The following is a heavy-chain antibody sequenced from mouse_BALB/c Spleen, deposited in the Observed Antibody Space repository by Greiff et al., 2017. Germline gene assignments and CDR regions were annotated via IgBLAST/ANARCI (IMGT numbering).Heavy chain of an antibody. D-gene: IGHD2-2*01. J-gene: IGHJ2*01. CDR2: IDPSDSYT. Sequence: QVQLQQPGAELVKPGASVKLSCKASGYTFTSYWMHWVKQRPGQGLEWIGEIDPSDSYTNYNQKFKGKATLTVDKSSSTAYMQLSSLTSEDSAVYYCARWLRRGPFDYWGQGTTLTVSS. CDR1: GYTFTSYW. CDR3: ARWLRRGPFDY. V-gene: IGHV1-69*02.